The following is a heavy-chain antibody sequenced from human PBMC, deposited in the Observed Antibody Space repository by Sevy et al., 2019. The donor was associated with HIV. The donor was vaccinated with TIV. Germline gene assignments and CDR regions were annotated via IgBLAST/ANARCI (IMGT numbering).Heavy chain of an antibody. V-gene: IGHV3-9*01. CDR3: ATELRYYDSKAGGPFDY. D-gene: IGHD3-22*01. Sequence: GGSLRLSCAASGFTFDDYAMHWVRQAPGKGLEWVSGISWNSGSIGYADSVKGRFTISRDNAKNSLYLQMNSLRAEDTALYYCATELRYYDSKAGGPFDYWGQGTLVTVSS. CDR2: ISWNSGSI. J-gene: IGHJ4*02. CDR1: GFTFDDYA.